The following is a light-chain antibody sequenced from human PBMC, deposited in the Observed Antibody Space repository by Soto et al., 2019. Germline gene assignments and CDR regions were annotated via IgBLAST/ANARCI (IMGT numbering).Light chain of an antibody. CDR1: QSISTW. V-gene: IGKV1-5*03. CDR2: KAS. Sequence: DIKVAQSPSTLSASVGDRVTITCRASQSISTWLAGYQHKPGTAPKLLIYKASTLDRGVSSRFSGSGSETEFTLTISSLQAEDSATYCCQQYSSYSPWLFGQGTKVEV. J-gene: IGKJ1*01. CDR3: QQYSSYSPWL.